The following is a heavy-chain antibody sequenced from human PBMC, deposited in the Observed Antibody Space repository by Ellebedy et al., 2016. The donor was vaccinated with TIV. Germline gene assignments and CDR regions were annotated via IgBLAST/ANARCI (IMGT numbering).Heavy chain of an antibody. J-gene: IGHJ5*02. CDR1: GASIRGGGYS. CDR3: SGAYGRATPRS. V-gene: IGHV4-30-2*02. Sequence: MPSETLSLTCTVSGASIRGGGYSWSWIRQPPGKGLEWIGYIYHTGSTYYNPSLKTPVTISVDRSKNHFSLNLKSVTAADTAVYFCSGAYGRATPRSWGQGTLVTVSS. CDR2: IYHTGST. D-gene: IGHD3-10*01.